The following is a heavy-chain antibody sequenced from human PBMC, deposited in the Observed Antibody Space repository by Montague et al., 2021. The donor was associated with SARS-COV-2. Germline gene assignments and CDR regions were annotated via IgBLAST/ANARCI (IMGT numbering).Heavy chain of an antibody. CDR2: IHYSGST. Sequence: SETLSLTCTVSGGSISSSSYYWGWIRQPPGKGLEWIASIHYSGSTYYNPSLKSRVTISVDTSKNQFSLKLSSVTAADTAVYYCARVGRQRLVLLSGMDVWGQGTTVTVSS. J-gene: IGHJ6*02. D-gene: IGHD6-13*01. CDR3: ARVGRQRLVLLSGMDV. V-gene: IGHV4-39*07. CDR1: GGSISSSSYY.